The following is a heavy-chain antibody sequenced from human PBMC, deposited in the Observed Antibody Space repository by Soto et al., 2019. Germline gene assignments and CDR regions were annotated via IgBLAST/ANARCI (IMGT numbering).Heavy chain of an antibody. V-gene: IGHV4-59*01. J-gene: IGHJ4*02. CDR3: ARAQYYGSGSYYNNEY. Sequence: SETLSLTCTVSGGSISSYYWSWIRQPPGKGLEWIGYIYYSGSPNYNPSHKSRVTISVDTSKNHFSLKLSSVTAADTAVYYCARAQYYGSGSYYNNEYWGQGTLATVSS. CDR2: IYYSGSP. D-gene: IGHD3-10*01. CDR1: GGSISSYY.